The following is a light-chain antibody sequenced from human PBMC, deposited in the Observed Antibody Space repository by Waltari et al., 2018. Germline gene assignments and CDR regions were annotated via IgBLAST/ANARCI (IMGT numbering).Light chain of an antibody. CDR2: AAS. V-gene: IGKV3-20*01. CDR1: QSIGKY. J-gene: IGKJ1*01. CDR3: QNHERLPAT. Sequence: VVLTQSPGALCLYPGRRATMSCMASQSIGKYLVWYQQRPGQAPRLLIYAASTRSTGIPDRVSGSGSATDFSLTISRLEPEDFAVYYCQNHERLPATFGQGTKVEIK.